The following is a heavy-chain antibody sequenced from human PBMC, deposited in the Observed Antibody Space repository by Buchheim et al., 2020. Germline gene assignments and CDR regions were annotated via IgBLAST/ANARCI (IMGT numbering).Heavy chain of an antibody. CDR2: IYYSGST. Sequence: QVQLQESGPGLVKPSETLSLTCTVSGGSISSYYWSWIRQPPGKGLEWIGYIYYSGSTNYNPSLKSRVTISVDTSKNQFSLKLSSVTAADTAVYYCARMGAMNYYYYYYGRDVWGQGTT. J-gene: IGHJ6*02. V-gene: IGHV4-59*01. CDR3: ARMGAMNYYYYYYGRDV. CDR1: GGSISSYY. D-gene: IGHD2-2*01.